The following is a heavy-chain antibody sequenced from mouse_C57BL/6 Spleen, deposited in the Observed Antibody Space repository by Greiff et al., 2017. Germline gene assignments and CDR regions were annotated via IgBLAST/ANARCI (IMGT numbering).Heavy chain of an antibody. CDR2: INYDGSST. J-gene: IGHJ1*03. Sequence: EVMLVESEGGLVQPGSSMKLSCTASGFTFSDYYMAWVRQVPEKGLEWVANINYDGSSTYYLDSLKSRFIISRDNAKNILYLQMSSLKSEDTATXYCARGHYYGSSYWYFDVWGTGTTVTVSS. CDR3: ARGHYYGSSYWYFDV. V-gene: IGHV5-16*01. CDR1: GFTFSDYY. D-gene: IGHD1-1*01.